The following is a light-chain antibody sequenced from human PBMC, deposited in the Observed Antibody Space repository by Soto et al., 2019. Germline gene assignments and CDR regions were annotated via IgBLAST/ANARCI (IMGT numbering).Light chain of an antibody. CDR2: AAS. CDR1: QSIDSY. CDR3: QQSYSDPPT. J-gene: IGKJ4*01. Sequence: DIQMTQSPSSLSASVGDRVTITCRASQSIDSYLNWHQQKPGEAPKILIYAASSLQSGVPSRFSGSGSGTYFSLTISSLQPEDFATYYCQQSYSDPPTFGGGTKVEIK. V-gene: IGKV1-39*01.